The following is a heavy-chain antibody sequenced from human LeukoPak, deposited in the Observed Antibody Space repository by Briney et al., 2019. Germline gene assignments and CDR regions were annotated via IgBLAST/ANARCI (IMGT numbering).Heavy chain of an antibody. CDR3: ASIAAGDY. J-gene: IGHJ4*02. Sequence: SETLSLTWAVYGXSFSGYYWSWIRQPPGKGLEWIGEINHSGSTNYNPSLKSRVTISVDTSKNQFSLKLSSVTAADTAVYYCASIAAGDYWGQGTLVTVSS. CDR2: INHSGST. CDR1: GXSFSGYY. D-gene: IGHD6-6*01. V-gene: IGHV4-34*01.